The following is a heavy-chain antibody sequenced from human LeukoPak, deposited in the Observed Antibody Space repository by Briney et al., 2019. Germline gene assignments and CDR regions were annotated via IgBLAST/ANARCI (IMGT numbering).Heavy chain of an antibody. D-gene: IGHD6-13*01. Sequence: GGSLRLSCAASGFTFSSYSMNWVRQAPGKGLEWVSSISSSSSYIYYADSVKGRFTISRDNAKNPLYLQMNSLRAEDTAVYYCARDSTYSSSWYEHYWGQGTLVTVSS. J-gene: IGHJ4*02. CDR3: ARDSTYSSSWYEHY. V-gene: IGHV3-21*01. CDR1: GFTFSSYS. CDR2: ISSSSSYI.